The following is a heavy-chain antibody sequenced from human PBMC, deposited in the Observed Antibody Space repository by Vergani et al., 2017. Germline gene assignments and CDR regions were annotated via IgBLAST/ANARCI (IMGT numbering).Heavy chain of an antibody. V-gene: IGHV3-21*01. Sequence: EVQLVESGGGLAKPGGSLRLSCAASGFTFSSYSMNWVRQAPGKGLEWVSSISSSSSYIYYADSVKGRFTISRDNAKNSLYLQMNSLRAEDTAVYYCARDLDQGWGPGGDWGQGTLVTVSS. CDR3: ARDLDQGWGPGGD. CDR2: ISSSSSYI. CDR1: GFTFSSYS. J-gene: IGHJ4*02. D-gene: IGHD3/OR15-3a*01.